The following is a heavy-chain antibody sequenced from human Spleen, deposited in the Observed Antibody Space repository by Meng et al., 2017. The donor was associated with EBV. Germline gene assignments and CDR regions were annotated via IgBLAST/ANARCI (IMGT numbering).Heavy chain of an antibody. V-gene: IGHV4-34*01. CDR1: GDSFSGNY. D-gene: IGHD4-17*01. Sequence: PPQVGAGLFMPSASLSLPCALYGDSFSGNYWTWIRQPPGKGLEWIGDINHSGITNYNPSLKSRVTISADTSKNQFSLKMTSVTAADTALYYCAGGRGLPNYWGQGTLVTVSS. CDR3: AGGRGLPNY. CDR2: INHSGIT. J-gene: IGHJ4*02.